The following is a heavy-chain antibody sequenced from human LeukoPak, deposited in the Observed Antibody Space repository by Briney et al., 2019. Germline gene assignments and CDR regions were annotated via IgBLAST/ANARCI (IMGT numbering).Heavy chain of an antibody. J-gene: IGHJ5*02. D-gene: IGHD6-13*01. Sequence: GGSLRLSCAASGFTFSSYAMSWVRQAPGKGLEWVSAISGSGGSTYYADSVKGRFTISRDNSKNTLYLQMNSLGAEDTAVYYCAKCPYSTPLYNWFDPWGQGTLVTVSS. CDR3: AKCPYSTPLYNWFDP. V-gene: IGHV3-23*01. CDR1: GFTFSSYA. CDR2: ISGSGGST.